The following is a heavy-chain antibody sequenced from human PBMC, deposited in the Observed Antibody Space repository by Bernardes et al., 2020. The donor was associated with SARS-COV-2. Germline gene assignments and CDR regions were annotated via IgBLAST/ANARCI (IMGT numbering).Heavy chain of an antibody. Sequence: ARRSLTLTVFCCSSSNYDWSWIRTPPGKGLEWIGFIYYSGSTHSNPSLKSPVTISVDPSKNQFSLKLRSLTASDTAVYYCARATRYYDILTGYPGYYYYGMDVWGQGTTVTVSS. J-gene: IGHJ6*02. CDR3: ARATRYYDILTGYPGYYYYGMDV. D-gene: IGHD3-9*01. CDR1: CCSSSNYD. V-gene: IGHV4-59*12. CDR2: IYYSGST.